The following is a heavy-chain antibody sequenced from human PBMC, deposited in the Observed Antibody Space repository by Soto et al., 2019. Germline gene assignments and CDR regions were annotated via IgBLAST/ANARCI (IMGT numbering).Heavy chain of an antibody. CDR2: INPNSGGT. V-gene: IGHV1-2*04. Sequence: ASVKGSCKASGYTFTGYYIHWGRQAPGQGLEWMGWINPNSGGTNYAQKFQGWVTMTRDTSISTAYMELSRLRSDDTAVYYCAREQLVHYYYYGMDVWGQGTTVTVSS. CDR3: AREQLVHYYYYGMDV. D-gene: IGHD6-6*01. J-gene: IGHJ6*02. CDR1: GYTFTGYY.